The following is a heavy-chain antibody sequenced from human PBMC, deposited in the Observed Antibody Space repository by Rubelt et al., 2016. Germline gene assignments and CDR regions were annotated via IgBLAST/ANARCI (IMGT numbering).Heavy chain of an antibody. CDR3: ARDPTTRFTSTGWFDP. CDR1: GYTFTSYG. CDR2: ISAYNGTT. D-gene: IGHD5-12*01. Sequence: QVQLVQSGAEVKKPGASVKVSCKASGYTFTSYGISWVRQAPGQGLEWMGWISAYNGTTNYAQKLQGRGTMTTDTSTSTAYMERRSLRSDDTAVYYCARDPTTRFTSTGWFDPWGQGTLVTVSS. J-gene: IGHJ5*02. V-gene: IGHV1-18*01.